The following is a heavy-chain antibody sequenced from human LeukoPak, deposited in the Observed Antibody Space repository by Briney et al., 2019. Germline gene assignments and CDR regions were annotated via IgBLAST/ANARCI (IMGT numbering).Heavy chain of an antibody. D-gene: IGHD2-2*02. CDR2: ISYDGTNK. CDR1: GFTFSSYA. V-gene: IGHV3-30-3*01. CDR3: ARDPLYTNSPPSYFDY. J-gene: IGHJ4*02. Sequence: GGSLRLSCAASGFTFSSYAMNWVRQAPGKGLEWVAIISYDGTNKDYADSVKGRFTISRDNSRNTLYLQTNSLRAEDTAVYHCARDPLYTNSPPSYFDYWGQGTLVTVSS.